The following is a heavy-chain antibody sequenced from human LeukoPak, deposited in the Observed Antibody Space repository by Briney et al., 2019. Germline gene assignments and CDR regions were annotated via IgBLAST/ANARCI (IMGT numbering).Heavy chain of an antibody. Sequence: PSETLSLTCTVSGGSISSSSYYWGWIRQPPGKGLEWIGSIYYSGSTYYNPSLKSRVTISVDTSKNQFSLKLSSVTAADTAVYYCARAQTTVTHFDYWGQGTLVTVSS. CDR2: IYYSGST. CDR3: ARAQTTVTHFDY. V-gene: IGHV4-39*07. J-gene: IGHJ4*02. CDR1: GGSISSSSYY. D-gene: IGHD1-1*01.